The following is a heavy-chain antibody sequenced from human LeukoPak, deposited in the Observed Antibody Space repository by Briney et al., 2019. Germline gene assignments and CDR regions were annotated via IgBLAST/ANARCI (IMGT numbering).Heavy chain of an antibody. V-gene: IGHV4-30-4*08. CDR1: GGSISDSAYY. D-gene: IGHD4-11*01. J-gene: IGHJ6*03. CDR2: ITAGGSA. Sequence: SETLSLTCTVSGGSISDSAYYWSWIRQSPGKGLEWIGYITAGGSAYSNPSLKDRLFISINTSKRQVSLQLISMTAADAAVYYCARDYRKSGYYYYIDVWGEGTTVTVSS. CDR3: ARDYRKSGYYYYIDV.